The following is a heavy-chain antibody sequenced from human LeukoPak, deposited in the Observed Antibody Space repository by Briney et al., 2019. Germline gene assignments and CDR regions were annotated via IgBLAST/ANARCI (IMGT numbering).Heavy chain of an antibody. CDR2: ISAYNGNT. Sequence: ASVKVSCKASGYTFTSYGISWVRQAPGQGLEWMGWISAYNGNTNYAQKLQGRVTMTTDTSTSTAYMELRSLRSDDTAVYYCARARVAVVPAATYSWFDPWGQGTLVTVSS. V-gene: IGHV1-18*01. J-gene: IGHJ5*02. CDR3: ARARVAVVPAATYSWFDP. D-gene: IGHD2-2*01. CDR1: GYTFTSYG.